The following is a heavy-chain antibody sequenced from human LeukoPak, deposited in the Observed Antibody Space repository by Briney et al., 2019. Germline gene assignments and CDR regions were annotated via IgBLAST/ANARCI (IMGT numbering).Heavy chain of an antibody. CDR2: IYYSGST. CDR3: ARHMGLGYTYFYPYFDY. Sequence: SETLSLTCTVSGGSISSYYWSWIRQPPGKGLEWIGYIYYSGSTNYHPSLKSRVTISVDTSKNQFSLKLSSVTAADTAVYYCARHMGLGYTYFYPYFDYWGQGTLVTVSS. J-gene: IGHJ4*01. V-gene: IGHV4-59*08. D-gene: IGHD1-1*01. CDR1: GGSISSYY.